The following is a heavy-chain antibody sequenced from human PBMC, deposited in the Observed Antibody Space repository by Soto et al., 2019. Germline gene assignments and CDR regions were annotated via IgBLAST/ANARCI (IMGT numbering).Heavy chain of an antibody. V-gene: IGHV2-70*17. CDR1: GFSLSSYGMC. CDR2: IDWDDAK. CDR3: ARIHRYGGRGVDFDY. Sequence: ASGPTLVNPTQTLTLTCTFSGFSLSSYGMCVSWIRQPPGKALEWLARIDWDDAKFYSTSLRSRLTISRDTSKNQVVLTMTNMDPEDTATYYCARIHRYGGRGVDFDYWGQGTLVTVSS. J-gene: IGHJ4*02. D-gene: IGHD2-15*01.